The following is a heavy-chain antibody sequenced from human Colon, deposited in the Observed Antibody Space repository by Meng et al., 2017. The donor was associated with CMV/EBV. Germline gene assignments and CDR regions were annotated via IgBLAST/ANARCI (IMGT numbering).Heavy chain of an antibody. J-gene: IGHJ4*02. CDR2: IYTSGRT. CDR3: ARDDDSGWYFDH. D-gene: IGHD6-19*01. Sequence: QLPEPAPGLVQPSPPLSYTGSFSGGSITSGTHYWNWIRQPAGKGLEWIGRIYTSGRTNYNPSLKSRVTISRDTSKNQFSLKLNSVTAADTAVYYCARDDDSGWYFDHWGLGSLVTVSS. CDR1: GGSITSGTHY. V-gene: IGHV4-61*02.